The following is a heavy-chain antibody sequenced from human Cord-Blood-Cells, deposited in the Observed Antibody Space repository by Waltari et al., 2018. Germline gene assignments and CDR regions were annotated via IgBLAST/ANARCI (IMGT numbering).Heavy chain of an antibody. CDR3: ARGPLLYNGSGSYYFDY. Sequence: QVQLVQSGAEVKKPGSSVKVSCKASGGTFSSYAISWVRQAPGQGLEWMGGIMPIFGTANYAKKFQGRVTITADESTSTAYMELSSLRSEDTAVYYCARGPLLYNGSGSYYFDYWGQGTLVTVSS. J-gene: IGHJ4*02. D-gene: IGHD3-10*01. CDR2: IMPIFGTA. CDR1: GGTFSSYA. V-gene: IGHV1-69*12.